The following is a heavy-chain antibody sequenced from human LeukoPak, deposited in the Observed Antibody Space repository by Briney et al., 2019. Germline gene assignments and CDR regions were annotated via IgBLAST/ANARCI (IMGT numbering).Heavy chain of an antibody. CDR3: ARGWDYGDLDY. CDR1: GXXXXSYA. D-gene: IGHD4-17*01. Sequence: SGXXXXSYAMHWVRQAPGKGLEYVSAISSNGGSTYYANSVKGRFTISRDNSKNTLYLQMGSLRAEDMAVYYCARGWDYGDLDYWGQGTLVTVSS. J-gene: IGHJ4*02. V-gene: IGHV3-64*01. CDR2: ISSNGGST.